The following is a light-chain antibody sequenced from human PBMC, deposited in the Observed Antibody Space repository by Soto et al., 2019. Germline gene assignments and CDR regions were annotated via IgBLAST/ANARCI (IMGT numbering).Light chain of an antibody. CDR3: SSWDDSLDGPV. Sequence: VLTQPPSASATPGQTVTISCSGRYSNIGSNFVSWYQRLPGTAPKLLIYSINQRPSGVPDRFSGSKSGTSASLTISGLQSEDEADYLCSSWDDSLDGPVFGGGTKVTV. CDR1: YSNIGSNF. V-gene: IGLV1-44*01. J-gene: IGLJ3*02. CDR2: SIN.